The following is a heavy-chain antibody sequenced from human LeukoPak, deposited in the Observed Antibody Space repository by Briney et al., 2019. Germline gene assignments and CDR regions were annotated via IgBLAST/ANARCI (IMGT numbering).Heavy chain of an antibody. CDR3: ARTLDYDFWSGYD. J-gene: IGHJ4*02. CDR1: GGSFSGYY. D-gene: IGHD3-3*01. Sequence: SETLSLTCAVYGGSFSGYYWSWIRQPPGKGLEWIGEINHSGSTNYNPSLKSRVTISVDTSKNQFSQKLSSVTAADTAVYYCARTLDYDFWSGYDWGQGTLVTVSS. V-gene: IGHV4-34*01. CDR2: INHSGST.